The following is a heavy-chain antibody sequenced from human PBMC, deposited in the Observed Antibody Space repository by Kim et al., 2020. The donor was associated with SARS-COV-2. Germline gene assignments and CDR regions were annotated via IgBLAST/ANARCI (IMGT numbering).Heavy chain of an antibody. CDR3: ARDGIAAADARDYYGMDV. J-gene: IGHJ6*02. D-gene: IGHD6-13*01. Sequence: SQTLSLTCAISGDSVSSNSAAWNWIRQSPSRGLEWLGRTYYRSKWYNDYAVSVKSRITINPDTSKNQFSLQLNSVTPEDTAVYYCARDGIAAADARDYYGMDVWGQGTTVTVSS. CDR2: TYYRSKWYN. V-gene: IGHV6-1*01. CDR1: GDSVSSNSAA.